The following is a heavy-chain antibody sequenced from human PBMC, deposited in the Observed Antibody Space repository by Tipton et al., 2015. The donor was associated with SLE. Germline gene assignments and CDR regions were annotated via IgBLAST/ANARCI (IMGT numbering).Heavy chain of an antibody. CDR3: ARDRAFTKGSGRAGGWFDP. J-gene: IGHJ5*02. CDR2: IYYSGKT. Sequence: TLSLTCTVSGGSISSYYWSWIRQPPGKGLEWIGYIYYSGKTDYNPSLKSRVTISVDASKNQFSLKLSSVTPADTAVYYCARDRAFTKGSGRAGGWFDPWGQGTPVTVSS. V-gene: IGHV4-59*01. CDR1: GGSISSYY. D-gene: IGHD6-19*01.